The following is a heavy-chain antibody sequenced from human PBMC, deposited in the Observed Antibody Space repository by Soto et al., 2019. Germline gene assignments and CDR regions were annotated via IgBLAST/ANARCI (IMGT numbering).Heavy chain of an antibody. CDR3: AKGYYRGYDSDAFDM. CDR2: ISGSGGTI. J-gene: IGHJ3*02. V-gene: IGHV3-23*01. CDR1: GFIFGNYM. D-gene: IGHD5-12*01. Sequence: GGSLRLSCAFSGFIFGNYMMTWVRQAPGKGLEWVSIISGSGGTIYYADSVRGRFTISRHNSKNTLYLQMNRLRAEDTAVYYCAKGYYRGYDSDAFDMWGQGTVVTVSS.